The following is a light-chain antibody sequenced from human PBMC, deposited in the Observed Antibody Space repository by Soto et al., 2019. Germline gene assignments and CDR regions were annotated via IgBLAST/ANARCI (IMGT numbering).Light chain of an antibody. CDR3: ASWDDSLRGSVV. V-gene: IGLV1-44*01. J-gene: IGLJ2*01. CDR1: RSNIGGNA. Sequence: QSVLTQPPSMSGTPGQRVTISCSGSRSNIGGNAVTWYQQVPGTAPRLLIYANDQRPSGVSDRFSGSKSATSASLAISGLQSEDEADYHCASWDDSLRGSVVFGGGTKLTVL. CDR2: AND.